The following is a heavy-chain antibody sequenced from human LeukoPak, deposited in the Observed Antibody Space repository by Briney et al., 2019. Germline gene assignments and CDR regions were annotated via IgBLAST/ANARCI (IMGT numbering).Heavy chain of an antibody. V-gene: IGHV3-49*03. CDR1: GFSFGDYA. J-gene: IGHJ4*02. CDR3: SRAPVSADGMFYYFDY. D-gene: IGHD6-13*01. Sequence: GGSLRLSCTGSGFSFGDYAMSWFRQAPGKGLEWVGIIRNKRYGGTTEYAASVKGRFTISRDDSKSTAYLQMNSLKTEDTAVYYCSRAPVSADGMFYYFDYCGQGTLVSVSS. CDR2: IRNKRYGGTT.